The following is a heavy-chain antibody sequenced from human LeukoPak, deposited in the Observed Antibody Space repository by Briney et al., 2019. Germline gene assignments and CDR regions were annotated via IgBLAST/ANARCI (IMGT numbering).Heavy chain of an antibody. CDR3: ARLLRWFDP. J-gene: IGHJ5*02. D-gene: IGHD3-16*01. V-gene: IGHV4-59*08. Sequence: SETLSLTCTVSGGSISSNYWSWIRQPPGKGLEWIGYIYYSGSTNYNPSLKSRVTISVDTSKNQFSLKLSSVTAADTAVYYCARLLRWFDPWGQGTLVTVSS. CDR2: IYYSGST. CDR1: GGSISSNY.